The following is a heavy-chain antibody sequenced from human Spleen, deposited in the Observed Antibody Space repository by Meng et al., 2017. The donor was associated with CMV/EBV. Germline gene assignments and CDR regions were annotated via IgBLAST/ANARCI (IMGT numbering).Heavy chain of an antibody. D-gene: IGHD3-3*01. CDR3: ARGVGHDDFWRSHWFDP. CDR2: VNPHSGST. Sequence: ASVKVSCKASGYTFTTYDISWVRQAAGQGLEWMGSVNPHSGSTGYAQKFRGRVTLTSTTSESTAYMELSSLRSDDTAVYYCARGVGHDDFWRSHWFDPWGQGTLVTVSS. J-gene: IGHJ5*02. CDR1: GYTFTTYD. V-gene: IGHV1-8*01.